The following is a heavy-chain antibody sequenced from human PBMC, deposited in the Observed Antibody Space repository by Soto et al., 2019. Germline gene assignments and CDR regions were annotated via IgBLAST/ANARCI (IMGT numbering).Heavy chain of an antibody. V-gene: IGHV4-59*01. J-gene: IGHJ4*02. Sequence: SETLSLTCTVSGASISSSYWSWIRQSPGKGLEWIGYIYYSGSTNYNPSLKSRVTISVDTSKNQFSLKLSSVTAADTAVYYCARAGYSYGLPFDYWGQGTLVTVSS. CDR2: IYYSGST. D-gene: IGHD5-18*01. CDR3: ARAGYSYGLPFDY. CDR1: GASISSSY.